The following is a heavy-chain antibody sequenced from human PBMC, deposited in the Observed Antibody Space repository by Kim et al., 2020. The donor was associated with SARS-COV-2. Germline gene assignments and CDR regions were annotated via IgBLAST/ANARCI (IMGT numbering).Heavy chain of an antibody. CDR3: AQSESATYGMDV. J-gene: IGHJ6*02. V-gene: IGHV3-11*01. Sequence: YYATSRKGHFTTSRDTAKNSLCMQMNSLRAEDTAVYYCAQSESATYGMDVWGQGTTVTVSS.